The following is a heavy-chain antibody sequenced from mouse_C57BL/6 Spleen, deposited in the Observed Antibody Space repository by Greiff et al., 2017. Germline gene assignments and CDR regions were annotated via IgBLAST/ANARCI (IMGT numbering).Heavy chain of an antibody. Sequence: VQLQQPGAELVMPGASVKLSCKASGYTFTSYWMHWVKQRPGQGLEWIGDIDPSDSYTNYTQKFKGKSTLTVDKSSSTAYMQLSSLTAEDSAVYYCSRYGYDRYYYAMDDWGQGTSVTVSS. CDR3: SRYGYDRYYYAMDD. V-gene: IGHV1-69*01. J-gene: IGHJ4*01. CDR1: GYTFTSYW. D-gene: IGHD2-2*01. CDR2: IDPSDSYT.